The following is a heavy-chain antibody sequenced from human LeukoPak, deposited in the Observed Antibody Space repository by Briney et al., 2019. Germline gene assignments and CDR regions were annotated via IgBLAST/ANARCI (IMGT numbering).Heavy chain of an antibody. J-gene: IGHJ6*02. D-gene: IGHD2-15*01. Sequence: ASVKVSCKASGDTFTSYGISWVRQAPGQGLEWMGWISAYNGNTNYAQKLQGRVTMTTDTSTSTAYMELRSLRSDDTAVYYCARGSGGSSYILFSYYYGMDVWGQGTTVTVSS. CDR1: GDTFTSYG. V-gene: IGHV1-18*01. CDR3: ARGSGGSSYILFSYYYGMDV. CDR2: ISAYNGNT.